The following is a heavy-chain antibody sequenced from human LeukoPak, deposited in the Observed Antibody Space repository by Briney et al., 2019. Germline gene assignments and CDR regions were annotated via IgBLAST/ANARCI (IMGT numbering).Heavy chain of an antibody. CDR3: ARCARGYSNYISIKNWFDP. Sequence: PSQTLSLTCTVSGDSISSGDYYWSWIRQPAGKGLEWIGRISSSGSTNYNPSLKSRVTISVDTSKNQFSLKLSSVTAADTAVYYCARCARGYSNYISIKNWFDPWGQGTLVTVSS. J-gene: IGHJ5*02. CDR1: GDSISSGDYY. V-gene: IGHV4-61*02. CDR2: ISSSGST. D-gene: IGHD4-11*01.